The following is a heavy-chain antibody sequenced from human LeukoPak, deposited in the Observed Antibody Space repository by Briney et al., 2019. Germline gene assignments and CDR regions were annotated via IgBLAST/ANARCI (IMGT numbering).Heavy chain of an antibody. D-gene: IGHD3-10*01. CDR1: GGSFSGYY. Sequence: SETLSLTCAVYGGSFSGYYWSWIRQPPGKGLEWIGEINHSGSTNYNPSLKSRVTISVDTSKNQFSLKLSSVTAADTAVYYCARETVRGVITYYYYGMDVWGKGTTVTVSS. CDR2: INHSGST. J-gene: IGHJ6*04. V-gene: IGHV4-34*01. CDR3: ARETVRGVITYYYYGMDV.